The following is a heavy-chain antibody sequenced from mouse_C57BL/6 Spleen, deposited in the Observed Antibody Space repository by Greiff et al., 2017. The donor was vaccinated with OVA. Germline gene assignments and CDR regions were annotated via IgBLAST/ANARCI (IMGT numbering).Heavy chain of an antibody. V-gene: IGHV1-55*01. Sequence: QVQLKQPGAELVKPGASVKMSCKASGYTFTSYWITWVKQRPGQGLEWIGDIYPGSGSTNYNEKFKSKATLTVDTSSSTAYMQLSSLTSEDSAVYYCARVGDYDGGFAYWGQGTLVTVSA. CDR2: IYPGSGST. J-gene: IGHJ3*01. CDR1: GYTFTSYW. CDR3: ARVGDYDGGFAY. D-gene: IGHD2-4*01.